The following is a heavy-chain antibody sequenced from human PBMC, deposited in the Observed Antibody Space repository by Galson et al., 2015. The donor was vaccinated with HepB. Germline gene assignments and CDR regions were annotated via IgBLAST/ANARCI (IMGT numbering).Heavy chain of an antibody. CDR3: ARDNLPGVAGTFVDY. V-gene: IGHV3-30-3*01. D-gene: IGHD6-19*01. CDR1: GFTFSSYA. CDR2: ISYDGSNK. J-gene: IGHJ4*02. Sequence: LRLSCAASGFTFSSYAMHWVRQAPGKGLEWVAVISYDGSNKYYADSVKGRFTISRDNSKNTLYLQMNSLRAEDTAVYYCARDNLPGVAGTFVDYWGQGTLVTVSS.